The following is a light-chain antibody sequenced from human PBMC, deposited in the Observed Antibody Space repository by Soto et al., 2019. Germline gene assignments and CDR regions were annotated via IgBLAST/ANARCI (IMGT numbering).Light chain of an antibody. CDR2: GNS. CDR1: SSNIGAGYD. Sequence: QSVLTQPPSVSGAPGQRVTISCTGSSSNIGAGYDVHWYQQLPGTAPKLLIYGNSNRPSGVPDRFSGSKSGTSASLAITGLQAEDEAAYYCQSCDSSLSVVFGGGTELTVL. V-gene: IGLV1-40*01. CDR3: QSCDSSLSVV. J-gene: IGLJ2*01.